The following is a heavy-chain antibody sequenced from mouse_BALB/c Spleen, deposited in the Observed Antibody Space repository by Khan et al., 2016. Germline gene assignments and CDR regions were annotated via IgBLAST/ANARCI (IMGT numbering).Heavy chain of an antibody. CDR2: IDPANGNT. CDR1: GFNIKDTY. CDR3: ARGVYGSGDYYAMDY. J-gene: IGHJ4*01. V-gene: IGHV14-3*02. Sequence: VQLQQPGAELVKPGASVKLSCTASGFNIKDTYMHWVKQRPEQGLEWIGRIDPANGNTKYDPKFQGKATITADTSSNTAYLQLSSLTSEDTAVYYCARGVYGSGDYYAMDYWGQGTSVTVSS. D-gene: IGHD1-1*01.